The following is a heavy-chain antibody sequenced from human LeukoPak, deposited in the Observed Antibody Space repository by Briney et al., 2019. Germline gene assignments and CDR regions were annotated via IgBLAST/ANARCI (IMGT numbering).Heavy chain of an antibody. J-gene: IGHJ6*02. CDR3: AREGVQLWSANYYYYYGMDV. D-gene: IGHD5-18*01. CDR2: ISSSSSTI. Sequence: GGSPRLSCAASGFTFSSYSMNWVRQAPGKGLEWVSYISSSSSTIYYADSVKGRFTISRDNAKSSLYLQMNSLRAEDTAVYYCAREGVQLWSANYYYYYGMDVWGQGTTVTVSS. CDR1: GFTFSSYS. V-gene: IGHV3-48*01.